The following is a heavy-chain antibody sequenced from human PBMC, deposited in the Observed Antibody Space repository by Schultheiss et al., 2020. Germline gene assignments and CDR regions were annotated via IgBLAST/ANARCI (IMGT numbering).Heavy chain of an antibody. CDR2: ISGSGNSA. J-gene: IGHJ6*02. Sequence: GGSLRLSCAASGFTFSSYEMNWVRQAPGKGLEWVSAISGSGNSAYYAASVKGRFTISRDNSKNTLYLQMNSLRAEDTALYYCTTTIAARRYYYGMDVWGQGTTVTVSS. CDR3: TTTIAARRYYYGMDV. CDR1: GFTFSSYE. V-gene: IGHV3-23*01. D-gene: IGHD6-6*01.